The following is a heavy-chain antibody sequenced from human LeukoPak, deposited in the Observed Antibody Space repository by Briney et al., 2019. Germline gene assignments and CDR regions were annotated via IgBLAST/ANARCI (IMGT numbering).Heavy chain of an antibody. CDR1: GFTFDDYA. CDR2: ISWNSGSI. Sequence: QPGRSLRLSCAASGFTFDDYALHWVRQAPGKGLEWVSGISWNSGSIYYADSVKGRFTISRDKDRSSLYLQMNSLAADDTAVYYCARGLALGLTVTPKAFDYWGQGTLVTVSS. V-gene: IGHV3-9*01. D-gene: IGHD4-11*01. CDR3: ARGLALGLTVTPKAFDY. J-gene: IGHJ4*02.